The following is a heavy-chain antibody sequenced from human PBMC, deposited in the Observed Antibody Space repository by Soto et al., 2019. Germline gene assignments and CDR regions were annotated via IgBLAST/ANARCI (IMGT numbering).Heavy chain of an antibody. CDR1: GFTFSSYA. CDR3: ARDRYSSGCTDY. Sequence: QVQLVESGGGVVQPGRSLRLSCAASGFTFSSYAMHWVRQAPGKGLEWVAVISYDGSNKYYADSVKGRFTISRDNSKNTLYLQMNSLRAEDTAVYYCARDRYSSGCTDYWGQGTLVXXSS. V-gene: IGHV3-30-3*01. D-gene: IGHD6-19*01. CDR2: ISYDGSNK. J-gene: IGHJ4*02.